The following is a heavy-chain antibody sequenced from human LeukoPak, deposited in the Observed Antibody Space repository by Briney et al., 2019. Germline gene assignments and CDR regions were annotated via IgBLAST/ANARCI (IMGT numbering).Heavy chain of an antibody. CDR1: GGSFSSYS. CDR2: IIPIFGIA. Sequence: GASVKVSCKSSGGSFSSYSVSWVRQAPGQGLEWMGRIIPIFGIANYAQKFQGRVTITADKSTSTAYMELSSLRSEDTAVYYCARGRSTYYYYYYGMDVWGQGTTVTVSS. J-gene: IGHJ6*02. CDR3: ARGRSTYYYYYYGMDV. D-gene: IGHD1-26*01. V-gene: IGHV1-69*04.